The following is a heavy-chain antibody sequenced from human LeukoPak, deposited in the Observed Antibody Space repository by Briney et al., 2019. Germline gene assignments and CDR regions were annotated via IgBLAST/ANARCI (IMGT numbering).Heavy chain of an antibody. CDR1: GFTFSSYW. D-gene: IGHD3-22*01. CDR3: ARTYYSDGYYRHFDY. CDR2: IEQDGSEK. Sequence: GGSLRLSCAASGFTFSSYWMSWVRLAPGKGLEWVANIEQDGSEKYYVDSVKGRFTISRDNAKDSLFLQMNSLRAEDTAVYYCARTYYSDGYYRHFDYWGQGTLVTVSS. J-gene: IGHJ4*02. V-gene: IGHV3-7*01.